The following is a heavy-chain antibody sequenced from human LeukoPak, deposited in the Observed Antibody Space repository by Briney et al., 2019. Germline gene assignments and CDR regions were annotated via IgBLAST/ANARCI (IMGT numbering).Heavy chain of an antibody. Sequence: SVKVSCKASGGTFSSYTISWVRQAPGQGLEWMGRIIPILGIANYAQKFQGRVTITADKSTSTAYMELSSLRSEDTAVYYCATHSSSWYCFDYWGQGTLVTVSS. D-gene: IGHD6-13*01. CDR1: GGTFSSYT. CDR3: ATHSSSWYCFDY. J-gene: IGHJ4*02. V-gene: IGHV1-69*02. CDR2: IIPILGIA.